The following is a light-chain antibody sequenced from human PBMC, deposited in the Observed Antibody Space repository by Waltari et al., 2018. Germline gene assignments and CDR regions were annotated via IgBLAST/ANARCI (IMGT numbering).Light chain of an antibody. V-gene: IGKV3-11*01. Sequence: EIMVTQSPATLSLSPGEGATLSCRASQSVRIYFAWYQQKPGQAPRLLIDNASDRATGVPARFSGSGSGTDFTLTISSLEPEDFAVYYCQQRSQWPYTFGGGTRVEIK. J-gene: IGKJ4*01. CDR2: NAS. CDR3: QQRSQWPYT. CDR1: QSVRIY.